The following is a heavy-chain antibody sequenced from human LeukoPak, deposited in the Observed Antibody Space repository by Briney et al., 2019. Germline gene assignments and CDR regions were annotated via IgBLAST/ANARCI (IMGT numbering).Heavy chain of an antibody. J-gene: IGHJ4*02. CDR2: ISPNSGGT. CDR3: ARYRLNWGYFGY. Sequence: ASVKVSCKASGYTFTGYYMHWVRQAPGQGLEWMGWISPNSGGTNYAQKFQGRVTMTRDTSISTAYMELSRLRSDDTAVYYCARYRLNWGYFGYWGQGTLVTVSS. CDR1: GYTFTGYY. D-gene: IGHD7-27*01. V-gene: IGHV1-2*02.